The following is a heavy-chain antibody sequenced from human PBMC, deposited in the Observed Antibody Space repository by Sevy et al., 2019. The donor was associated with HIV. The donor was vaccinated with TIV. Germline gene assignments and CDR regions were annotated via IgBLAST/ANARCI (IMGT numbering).Heavy chain of an antibody. V-gene: IGHV4-59*08. CDR2: IYYNGHI. CDR3: AGENAWGRGYA. D-gene: IGHD6-25*01. Sequence: SETLSLTCTVSGGSITSLYWNWIRQPPGKGLEWIANIYYNGHINYNPSLKSRVTLSLDTSKNHFSLGLGTVTAADTAMYYCAGENAWGRGYAWGQGTLVTVSS. J-gene: IGHJ5*01. CDR1: GGSITSLY.